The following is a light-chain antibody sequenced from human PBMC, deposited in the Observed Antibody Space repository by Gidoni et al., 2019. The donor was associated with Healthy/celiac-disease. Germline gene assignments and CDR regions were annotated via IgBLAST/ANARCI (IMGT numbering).Light chain of an antibody. CDR2: GDS. CDR1: SFHNGAGYD. V-gene: IGLV1-40*01. Sequence: HSVLTQPPSASGAPGQGVTIPCTRSSFHNGAGYDLRWYQQLPGTAPKLLIYGDSKRPSGVPDRFSGSKSGTSASLAITGLQAEDEADYYCQSYDSSLSGWVFGGGTKLTVL. J-gene: IGLJ3*02. CDR3: QSYDSSLSGWV.